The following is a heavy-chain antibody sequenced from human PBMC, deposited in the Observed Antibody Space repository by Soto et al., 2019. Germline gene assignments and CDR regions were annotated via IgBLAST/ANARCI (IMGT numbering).Heavy chain of an antibody. J-gene: IGHJ4*01. CDR1: GGSISSGGYS. V-gene: IGHV4-30-2*02. D-gene: IGHD3-10*01. CDR2: MYHSGST. Sequence: SETLSLTCAVSGGSISSGGYSWSWIRQPPGKGLEWIGYMYHSGSTYYNPSLKSRVTISIDTSKSQFYLKLTSVTAADTAIYYCATRLYSSGVLLDYWGPGTQVTVS. CDR3: ATRLYSSGVLLDY.